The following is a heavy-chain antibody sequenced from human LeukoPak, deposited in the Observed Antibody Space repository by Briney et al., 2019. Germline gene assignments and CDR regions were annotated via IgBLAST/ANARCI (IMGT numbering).Heavy chain of an antibody. CDR3: AREGYYGSGSPPSLYFDY. D-gene: IGHD3-10*01. Sequence: GGSLGLSCAASGFTFRNYVIYWVRQAPGKGLEWVAVTSSDLNVKLYADSVKGRFTISRDNSRSTLYLQMNSLRPEDTAIYYCAREGYYGSGSPPSLYFDYWGQGTLVTVSS. J-gene: IGHJ4*02. V-gene: IGHV3-30-3*01. CDR2: TSSDLNVK. CDR1: GFTFRNYV.